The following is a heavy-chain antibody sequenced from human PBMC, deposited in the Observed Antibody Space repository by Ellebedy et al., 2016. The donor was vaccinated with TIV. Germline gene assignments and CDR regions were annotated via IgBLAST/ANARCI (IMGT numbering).Heavy chain of an antibody. CDR3: ARSRYPGARSSFDS. D-gene: IGHD6-6*01. CDR1: GFTFSSYW. V-gene: IGHV3-7*01. CDR2: IKQDGSEK. J-gene: IGHJ4*02. Sequence: GESLKISCAASGFTFSSYWMSWVRQAPGKGLEWVANIKQDGSEKYYVDSVKGRFTISRDNAKNSLFLQMNSLRAEDTAVYHCARSRYPGARSSFDSWGQGTLVTVSS.